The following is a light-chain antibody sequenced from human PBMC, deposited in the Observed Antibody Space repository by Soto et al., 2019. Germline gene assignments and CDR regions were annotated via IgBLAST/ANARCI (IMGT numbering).Light chain of an antibody. CDR1: SSDVGSYNR. CDR3: SLYRSSSTLG. J-gene: IGLJ1*01. CDR2: DVS. V-gene: IGLV2-18*01. Sequence: QSALTQPPSVSGSPGQSVTISCTGTSSDVGSYNRVSWYQQPPGTAPKFIIYDVSNRPSGVPDRFSGSKSGNTASLTISGLQAEDEADYYCSLYRSSSTLGLGTGTKLTVL.